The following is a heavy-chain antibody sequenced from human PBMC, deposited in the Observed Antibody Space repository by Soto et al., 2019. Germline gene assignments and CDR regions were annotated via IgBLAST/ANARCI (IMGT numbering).Heavy chain of an antibody. Sequence: QVHLVQSGAEVKKPGASVKVSCKASGYTFTSYGITWVRQAPGQGLEWMGWISAHNGNTDYAQKLQGRVIVTRDTSPSTAYMELRSLRSAATAVYYCARGRYGDYWGQGALVTVSS. CDR3: ARGRYGDY. J-gene: IGHJ4*02. CDR2: ISAHNGNT. V-gene: IGHV1-18*01. D-gene: IGHD1-1*01. CDR1: GYTFTSYG.